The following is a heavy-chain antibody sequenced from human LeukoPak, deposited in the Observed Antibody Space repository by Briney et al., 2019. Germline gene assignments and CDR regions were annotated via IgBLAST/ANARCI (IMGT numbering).Heavy chain of an antibody. CDR2: IIPIFGTA. Sequence: SVRVSCKASGGTFSSYAISWVRQAPGQGLEWMGGIIPIFGTANYAQKFQGRVTITTDESTSTAYMELSSLRSEDTAVYYCARDTAKRDAFDIWGQGTMVTVSS. CDR3: ARDTAKRDAFDI. CDR1: GGTFSSYA. J-gene: IGHJ3*02. D-gene: IGHD5-18*01. V-gene: IGHV1-69*05.